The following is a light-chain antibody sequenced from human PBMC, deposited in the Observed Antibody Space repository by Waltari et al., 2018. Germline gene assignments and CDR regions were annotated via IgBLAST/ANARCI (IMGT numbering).Light chain of an antibody. V-gene: IGKV3D-15*01. J-gene: IGKJ4*01. CDR3: QQNSNWPLT. CDR2: GAS. CDR1: QSVSSS. Sequence: EIVMTQSPATLSLSPGERATLSCRASQSVSSSLAWYQLKPGQALRLLIYGASSRATGIPDRFSGSGSGTEFTLTISSLEPEDVAVYYCQQNSNWPLTFGGGTKVEIK.